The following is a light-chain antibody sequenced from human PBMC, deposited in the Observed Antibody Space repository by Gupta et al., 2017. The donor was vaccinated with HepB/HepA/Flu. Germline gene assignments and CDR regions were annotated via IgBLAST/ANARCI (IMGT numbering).Light chain of an antibody. CDR1: SSNIGAGYD. CDR3: QSYDSSLSGV. V-gene: IGLV1-40*01. Sequence: QSVLTQPPSVSGAPGQRVTIPCTGSSSNIGAGYDVHWYQHLPGTAPKLLIYGNSNRPSGVPDRFSGSKSGTSASLAITGLQAEDEADYYCQSYDSSLSGVFGGGTKLTVL. J-gene: IGLJ2*01. CDR2: GNS.